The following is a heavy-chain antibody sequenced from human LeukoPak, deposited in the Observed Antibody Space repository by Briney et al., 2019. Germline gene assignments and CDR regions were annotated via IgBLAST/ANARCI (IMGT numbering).Heavy chain of an antibody. CDR3: ARFPVVGATTLYYFDY. CDR1: GFTVSINY. D-gene: IGHD1-26*01. V-gene: IGHV3-53*01. CDR2: IYSGGST. Sequence: GGSLRLSCAASGFTVSINYMSWVRQAPGRGLEWVSVIYSGGSTYYADSVKGRFTISRDNSKNTLYLQMNSLRAEDTAVYYCARFPVVGATTLYYFDYWGQGTLVTVSS. J-gene: IGHJ4*02.